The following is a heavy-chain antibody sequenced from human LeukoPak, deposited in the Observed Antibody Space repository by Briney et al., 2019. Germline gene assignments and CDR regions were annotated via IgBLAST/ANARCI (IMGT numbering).Heavy chain of an antibody. CDR2: ISSSSSYI. D-gene: IGHD4-17*01. CDR3: ARDYDYGGGFDY. Sequence: GGSLRLSCAASGFTFSSYAMHWVRQAPGKGLEWVSSISSSSSYIYYADSVKGRFTISRDNAKNSLYLQMNSLRAEDTAVYYCARDYDYGGGFDYWGQGTLVTVSS. V-gene: IGHV3-21*01. J-gene: IGHJ4*02. CDR1: GFTFSSYA.